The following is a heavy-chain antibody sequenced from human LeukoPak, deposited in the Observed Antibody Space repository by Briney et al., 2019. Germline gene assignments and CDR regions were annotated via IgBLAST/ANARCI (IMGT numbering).Heavy chain of an antibody. CDR3: ARVGYCSSTSCYTHFDF. Sequence: PGGSLRLSCAASGFTFSDYYMSWIRQAPGKGLEWVSYISSSGSTIYYADSVKGRFTISGDNAKNSLYLQMNSLRAEDTAVYYCARVGYCSSTSCYTHFDFWGQGTLVTVSS. J-gene: IGHJ4*02. CDR1: GFTFSDYY. CDR2: ISSSGSTI. V-gene: IGHV3-11*01. D-gene: IGHD2-2*02.